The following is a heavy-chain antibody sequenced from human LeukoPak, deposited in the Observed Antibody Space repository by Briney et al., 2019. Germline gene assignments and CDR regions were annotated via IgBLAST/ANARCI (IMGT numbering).Heavy chain of an antibody. CDR2: IKQDGSEK. V-gene: IGHV3-7*01. CDR3: ARVSSRYSGYDFDDFDY. D-gene: IGHD5-12*01. J-gene: IGHJ4*02. Sequence: PGGSLRLSCAASGFTFSTHGMSWVRQAPGKGLEWVANIKQDGSEKYYVDSVKGRFTISRDNAKNSLYLQMNSLRAEDTAVYYCARVSSRYSGYDFDDFDYWGQGTLVTVSS. CDR1: GFTFSTHG.